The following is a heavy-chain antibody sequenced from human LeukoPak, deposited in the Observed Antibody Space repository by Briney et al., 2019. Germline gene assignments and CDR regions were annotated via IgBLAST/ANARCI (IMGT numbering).Heavy chain of an antibody. V-gene: IGHV4-39*07. Sequence: SETLSLTCTVSGGSISSSSYYWGWIRQPPGKGLEWIGSIYYSGSTYYNPSLKSRVTISVDTSKNQFSLKLSSVTAADTAVYYCARRKRTGPFDYWGQGTLVTVSS. D-gene: IGHD3/OR15-3a*01. CDR3: ARRKRTGPFDY. J-gene: IGHJ4*02. CDR2: IYYSGST. CDR1: GGSISSSSYY.